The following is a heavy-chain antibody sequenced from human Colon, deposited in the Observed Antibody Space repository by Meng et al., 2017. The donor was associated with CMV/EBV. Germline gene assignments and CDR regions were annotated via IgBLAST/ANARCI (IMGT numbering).Heavy chain of an antibody. V-gene: IGHV5-51*03. CDR3: ARRYYDTSGYYYLDY. D-gene: IGHD3-22*01. Sequence: VQLVKSGAEVKKPGEFLKISCKGAGYSFTNYWIGWVRLMPGKGLEWVAIIYPGDSDTKYSPSFQGQVTISADKSISTAYLQWSSLKASDTAMYYCARRYYDTSGYYYLDYWGQGTLVTVSS. CDR2: IYPGDSDT. J-gene: IGHJ4*02. CDR1: GYSFTNYW.